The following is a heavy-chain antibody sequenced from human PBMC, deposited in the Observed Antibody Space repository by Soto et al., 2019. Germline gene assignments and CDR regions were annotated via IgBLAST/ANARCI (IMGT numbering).Heavy chain of an antibody. V-gene: IGHV4-4*02. CDR1: SGSISSSNW. CDR3: ARVSGGGYYYGSGSYSSHYYYYMDV. D-gene: IGHD3-10*01. CDR2: IYHSGST. Sequence: PSETLSLTCAVSSGSISSSNWWSWVRQPPGKGLEWIGEIYHSGSTNYNPSLKSRVTISVDKSKNQFSLKLSSVTAADTAVYYCARVSGGGYYYGSGSYSSHYYYYMDVWGKGTTVTVSS. J-gene: IGHJ6*03.